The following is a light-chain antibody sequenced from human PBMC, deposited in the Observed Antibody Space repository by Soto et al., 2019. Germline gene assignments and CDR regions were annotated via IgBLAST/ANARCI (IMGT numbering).Light chain of an antibody. CDR2: GAS. V-gene: IGKV3-15*01. J-gene: IGKJ4*01. CDR1: QSVSSN. CDR3: QQYNHWPLLT. Sequence: EIVMTQSPATLSVSPGERATLSCRASQSVSSNLAWYQQKPGQAPRLLIYGASTRATGIPARFSGSGSGTEFTLTISSLQSEDFAVYYYQQYNHWPLLTFGGGTKVEIK.